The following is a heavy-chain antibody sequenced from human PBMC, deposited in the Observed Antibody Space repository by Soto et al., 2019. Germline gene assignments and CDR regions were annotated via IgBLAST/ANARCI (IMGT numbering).Heavy chain of an antibody. D-gene: IGHD2-2*02. Sequence: PGGSLRLSCAASGFTFSSYSMNWVRQAPGKGLEWVSYISSSSSTIYYADSVRGRFTISRDNAKNSLYLQMNSLRAEDTAVYYWAIPTLTGAFDIWGQGTMVTVSS. CDR3: AIPTLTGAFDI. CDR2: ISSSSSTI. J-gene: IGHJ3*02. CDR1: GFTFSSYS. V-gene: IGHV3-48*01.